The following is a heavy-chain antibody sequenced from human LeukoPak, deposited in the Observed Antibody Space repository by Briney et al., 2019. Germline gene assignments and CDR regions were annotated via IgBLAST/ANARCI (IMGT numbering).Heavy chain of an antibody. CDR2: MSSDGNKK. CDR1: GFTFNRYT. Sequence: GGSLRLSCAAPGFTFNRYTMHWVRQAPGKGLEWVAVMSSDGNKKFYAEYVKGRFTISRDNSENTLYLETNSLRGEDTAVYYCARGDYDLSGSYHYGMDVWGQGTTVTVSS. J-gene: IGHJ6*02. V-gene: IGHV3-30-3*01. CDR3: ARGDYDLSGSYHYGMDV. D-gene: IGHD3-10*01.